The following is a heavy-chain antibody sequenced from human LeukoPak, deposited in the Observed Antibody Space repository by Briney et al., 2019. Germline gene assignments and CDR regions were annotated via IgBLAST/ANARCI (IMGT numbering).Heavy chain of an antibody. CDR2: ISYDGSNK. Sequence: GGSLRLSCAASGFTFSSYAMHWVRQAPGKGLEWVAVISYDGSNKYYADSVKGRFTISRDNSKNTLYLQMNSLRAEDTAVYHCASKQFEHWGQGTLVTVSS. CDR1: GFTFSSYA. J-gene: IGHJ1*01. CDR3: ASKQFEH. V-gene: IGHV3-30-3*01. D-gene: IGHD1/OR15-1a*01.